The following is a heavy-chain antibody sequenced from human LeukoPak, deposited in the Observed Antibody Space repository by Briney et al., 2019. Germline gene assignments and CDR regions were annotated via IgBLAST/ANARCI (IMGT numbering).Heavy chain of an antibody. Sequence: SETLSLTCTVSGGSISSYYWSWIRQPPGKGLEWIGYIYYSGSTNYNPSLKSRVTISVDTSKNQSSLKLSSVTAADTAVYYCARSRITIFGVAPLDVWGQGTTVTVSS. J-gene: IGHJ6*02. CDR2: IYYSGST. CDR3: ARSRITIFGVAPLDV. D-gene: IGHD3-3*01. V-gene: IGHV4-59*01. CDR1: GGSISSYY.